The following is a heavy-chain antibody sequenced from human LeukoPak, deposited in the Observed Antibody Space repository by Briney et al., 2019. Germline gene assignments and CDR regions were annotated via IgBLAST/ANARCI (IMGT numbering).Heavy chain of an antibody. Sequence: SETLSLTCIVSGGSMNNYYWSWFRQPPGKGLEWIAYVYQTGDTRYNPSLKSRVSISLDMSKNQFSLKVSSVTATDTAVYYCARHPFSAPLDYWGQGILVTVSS. CDR3: ARHPFSAPLDY. D-gene: IGHD6-19*01. J-gene: IGHJ4*02. CDR2: VYQTGDT. CDR1: GGSMNNYY. V-gene: IGHV4-59*08.